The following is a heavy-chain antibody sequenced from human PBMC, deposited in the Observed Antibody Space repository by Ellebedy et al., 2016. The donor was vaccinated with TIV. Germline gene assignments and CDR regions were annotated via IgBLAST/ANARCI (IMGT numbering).Heavy chain of an antibody. J-gene: IGHJ6*02. CDR3: ARGYGYGSGSPPYYYYYGMDV. CDR2: ISAYNGNT. CDR1: GYTFTSYG. V-gene: IGHV1-18*01. Sequence: AASVKVSCKASGYTFTSYGISWVRQAPGQGLEWMGWISAYNGNTNYAQKLQGRVTMPTDTSTSTAYMELRSLRSDDTAVYYCARGYGYGSGSPPYYYYYGMDVWGQGTTVTVSS. D-gene: IGHD3-10*01.